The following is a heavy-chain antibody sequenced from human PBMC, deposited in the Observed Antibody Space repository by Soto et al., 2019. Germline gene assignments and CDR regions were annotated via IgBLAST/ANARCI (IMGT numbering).Heavy chain of an antibody. CDR1: GGSISSGGYY. V-gene: IGHV4-31*03. Sequence: QVQLQESGPGLVKPSQTLSLTCTVSGGSISSGGYYWSWIRQYPGKGLEWIGYNPSLKSRVTISVDTSKNQFSLKLSSVTAADTAVYYCARQPDYWGQGTLVTVSS. J-gene: IGHJ4*02. CDR3: ARQPDY.